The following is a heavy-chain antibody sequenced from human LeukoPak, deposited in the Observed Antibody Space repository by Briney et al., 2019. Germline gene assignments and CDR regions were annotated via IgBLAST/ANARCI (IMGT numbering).Heavy chain of an antibody. CDR3: ARGPYGDYVDAFDI. Sequence: PGGSLRLSCEASGFTFSTYTMNWVRQAPGKGLEWVSYITSSSSIMYYADSVKGRFTISRDNAKNSLFLQMSSLRAEDTALYYCARGPYGDYVDAFDIWGQGTMVTVSS. CDR2: ITSSSSIM. CDR1: GFTFSTYT. D-gene: IGHD4-17*01. V-gene: IGHV3-48*01. J-gene: IGHJ3*02.